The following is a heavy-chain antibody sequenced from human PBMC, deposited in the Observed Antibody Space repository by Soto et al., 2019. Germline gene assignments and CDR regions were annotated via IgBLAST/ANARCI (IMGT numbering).Heavy chain of an antibody. CDR2: INAGNGNT. D-gene: IGHD6-19*01. Sequence: EASVKVSCKASGYTFTSYAMHWVRQAPGQRLEWMGWINAGNGNTKYSQKFQGRVTITRDTSASTAYMELSSLRSEDTAVYYCARGYSGWYQLALFDYWGQGTLVTVSS. CDR1: GYTFTSYA. CDR3: ARGYSGWYQLALFDY. V-gene: IGHV1-3*01. J-gene: IGHJ4*02.